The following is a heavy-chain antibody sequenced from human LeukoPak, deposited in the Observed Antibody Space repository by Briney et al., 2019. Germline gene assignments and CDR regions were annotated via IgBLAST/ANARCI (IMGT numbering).Heavy chain of an antibody. D-gene: IGHD6-19*01. CDR2: IYTSGST. CDR1: GGSISSYY. Sequence: LSETLSLTCTVSGGSISSYYWSWIRQPAGKGLEWIGRIYTSGSTNYNPSLKSRVTMSVDTSKNRFSLKLSSVTAADTAVYYCARGEAVAGYFDYWGQGTLVTVSS. CDR3: ARGEAVAGYFDY. V-gene: IGHV4-4*07. J-gene: IGHJ4*02.